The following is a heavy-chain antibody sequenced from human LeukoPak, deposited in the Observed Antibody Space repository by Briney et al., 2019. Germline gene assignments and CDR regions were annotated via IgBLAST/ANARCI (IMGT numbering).Heavy chain of an antibody. CDR2: IISDGSST. Sequence: GGSLRLSCAASGFTFSNYLMHWVRQAPGKGLVWVSRIISDGSSTSYADSVKGRFTISRDNSKNTLYLQMNSLRAEDTAVYYCARTSYGDEYYFDYWGQGTLVTVSS. D-gene: IGHD5-18*01. CDR1: GFTFSNYL. V-gene: IGHV3-74*01. CDR3: ARTSYGDEYYFDY. J-gene: IGHJ4*02.